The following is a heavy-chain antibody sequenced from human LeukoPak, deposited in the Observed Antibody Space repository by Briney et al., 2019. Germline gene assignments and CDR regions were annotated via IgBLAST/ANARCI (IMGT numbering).Heavy chain of an antibody. V-gene: IGHV3-74*01. CDR1: GLTFSHHW. D-gene: IGHD1-1*01. CDR3: ATKAENFQERVSLDY. Sequence: AGSLRLSCAVSGLTFSHHWINWVRQVPGKGLVWVSHINNEGTDTRYADSVRGRFTISRNNAKTTVYLQMNSLSPENAALYSCATKAENFQERVSLDYWGHGALVTVSS. J-gene: IGHJ4*01. CDR2: INNEGTDT.